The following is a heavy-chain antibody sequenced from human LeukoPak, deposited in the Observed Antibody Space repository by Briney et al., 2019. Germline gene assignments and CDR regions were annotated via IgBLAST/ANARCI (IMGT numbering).Heavy chain of an antibody. V-gene: IGHV4-59*01. CDR3: ARGQFGQSSGYYYGDY. J-gene: IGHJ4*02. CDR2: IYYSGST. Sequence: SETLSLTCTVSGGSISSYYWSWIRQPPGKGLEWIGYIYYSGSTNYNPSLKSRVTISVDTSKNRFSLKLSSVTAADTAVYYCARGQFGQSSGYYYGDYWGQGTLVTVSS. CDR1: GGSISSYY. D-gene: IGHD3-22*01.